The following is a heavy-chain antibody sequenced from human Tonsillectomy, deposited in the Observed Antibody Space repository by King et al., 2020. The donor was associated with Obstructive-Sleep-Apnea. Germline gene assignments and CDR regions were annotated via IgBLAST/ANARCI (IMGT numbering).Heavy chain of an antibody. CDR3: AKDRGYSGFDCERIAFDI. V-gene: IGHV3-30-3*01. J-gene: IGHJ3*02. CDR2: ISFHESNK. D-gene: IGHD5-12*01. Sequence: VQLVESGGDVVQPGRSLRLSCAASGISFSNYAMHWVRQAPGKGLEWVAIISFHESNKYYADSVKARFTISRDNSKNTLYLQMNSLTAEDTAVYYCAKDRGYSGFDCERIAFDIWGQGTMVTVSS. CDR1: GISFSNYA.